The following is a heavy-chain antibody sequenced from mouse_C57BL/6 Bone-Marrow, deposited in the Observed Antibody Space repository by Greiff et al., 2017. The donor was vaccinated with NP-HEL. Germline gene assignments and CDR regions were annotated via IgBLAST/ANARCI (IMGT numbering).Heavy chain of an antibody. Sequence: EVQLVESGGGLVQPKGSLKLSCAASGFSFNTYAMNWVRQAPGKGLEWVARIRSKSNNYATYYADSVKDRFTISSDDSESMLYLQMNNLKTEDTAMYYCVGGLLGAMDYWGQGTSVTVSS. CDR3: VGGLLGAMDY. J-gene: IGHJ4*01. CDR1: GFSFNTYA. V-gene: IGHV10-1*01. D-gene: IGHD2-3*01. CDR2: IRSKSNNYAT.